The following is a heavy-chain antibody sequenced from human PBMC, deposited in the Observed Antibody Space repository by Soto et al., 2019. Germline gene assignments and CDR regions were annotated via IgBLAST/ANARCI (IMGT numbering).Heavy chain of an antibody. D-gene: IGHD1-1*01. Sequence: PGGSLRLSCAASGFTFTSAWMSWVRQAPGKGLEWVGRIKTKTDVGTTDYAAPVKGRFTLSRDDSKSALYLQMNSLKSEDTGVYYCTSGTGTTDFDYWCQGTLLTVSS. V-gene: IGHV3-15*01. CDR1: GFTFTSAW. J-gene: IGHJ4*02. CDR3: TSGTGTTDFDY. CDR2: IKTKTDVGTT.